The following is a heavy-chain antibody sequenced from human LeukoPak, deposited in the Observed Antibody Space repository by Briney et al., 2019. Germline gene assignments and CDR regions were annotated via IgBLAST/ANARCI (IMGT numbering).Heavy chain of an antibody. CDR1: GFTFSSYG. J-gene: IGHJ4*02. CDR2: ISYDGSNK. V-gene: IGHV3-30*18. CDR3: AKDLHYAGDNDY. Sequence: GRSLRLSCAASGFTFSSYGMHWVRQAPGKGLEWVAVISYDGSNKYYADSVKGRFTISRDNSKNTLYLQMNSLRAEDTAVYYCAKDLHYAGDNDYWGQGTLVTVSS. D-gene: IGHD7-27*01.